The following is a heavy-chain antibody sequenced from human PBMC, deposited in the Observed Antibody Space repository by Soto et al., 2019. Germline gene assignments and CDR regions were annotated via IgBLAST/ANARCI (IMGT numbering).Heavy chain of an antibody. V-gene: IGHV1-2*02. Sequence: QVQLVQSGAEVKKPGASVKVSCMASGYTFTGYYMHWVRQAPGQGLEWMGWINPNSGGTNYAQKFQGRVTMTRDTSISTAYMELSRLRSDDTAVYYCARERIAARYYYYGMDVWGQGTTVTVSS. CDR3: ARERIAARYYYYGMDV. CDR1: GYTFTGYY. D-gene: IGHD6-6*01. J-gene: IGHJ6*02. CDR2: INPNSGGT.